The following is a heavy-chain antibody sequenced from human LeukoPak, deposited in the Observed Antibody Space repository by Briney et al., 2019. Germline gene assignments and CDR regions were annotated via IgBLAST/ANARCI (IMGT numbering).Heavy chain of an antibody. CDR2: IIPILGIT. D-gene: IGHD3-10*01. CDR3: ARYYGSGRNGGPDDAFDI. Sequence: GASVKVSCKASGGTFSNYAISWVRQAPGQGLEWMGRIIPILGITNNAQKFQGRVTLTADKSTSTSYMELSSLRSDDTAVYYCARYYGSGRNGGPDDAFDIWGQGTVVTVSS. V-gene: IGHV1-69*04. CDR1: GGTFSNYA. J-gene: IGHJ3*02.